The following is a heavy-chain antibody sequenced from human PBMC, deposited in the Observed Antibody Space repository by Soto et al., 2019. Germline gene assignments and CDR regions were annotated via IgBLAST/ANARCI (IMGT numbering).Heavy chain of an antibody. CDR1: GGCISSYY. V-gene: IGHV4-59*08. Sequence: SETLSLTCTVSGGCISSYYWSWIRQPPGKGLEWIGYIYYSGSTNYNPSLKSRVTISVDTSKNQFSLKLSSVTAADTAVYYCAGRYGSAFYIRAQRTTVPVSS. J-gene: IGHJ3*02. CDR3: AGRYGSAFYI. CDR2: IYYSGST. D-gene: IGHD4-17*01.